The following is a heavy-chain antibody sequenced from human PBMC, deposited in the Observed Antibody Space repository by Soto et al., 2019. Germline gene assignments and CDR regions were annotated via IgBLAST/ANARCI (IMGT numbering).Heavy chain of an antibody. D-gene: IGHD6-13*01. CDR2: IWYDGSNK. CDR1: GFTFSSYG. CDR3: ARDKQQLVMRGGTPDY. Sequence: QVQLVESGGGVVQPGRSLRLSCAASGFTFSSYGMHWVRQAPGKGLEWVAVIWYDGSNKYYADSVKGRFTISRDNSKNTLYLQMNSLRAEDTAVYYCARDKQQLVMRGGTPDYWGQGTLVTVSS. V-gene: IGHV3-33*01. J-gene: IGHJ4*02.